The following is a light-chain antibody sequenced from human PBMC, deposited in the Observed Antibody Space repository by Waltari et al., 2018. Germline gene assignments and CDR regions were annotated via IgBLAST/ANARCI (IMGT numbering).Light chain of an antibody. CDR3: QQYGTPPRT. V-gene: IGKV3-20*01. CDR1: QTINRNY. CDR2: GAS. Sequence: EIVLTQSPGTLSLSPGEGATLSCRASQTINRNYLAWHQQKPGQPPRLLIYGASSRATGIPDRFSGSGSGTDFTLTISRLEPEDFVVYYCQQYGTPPRTFGQGTKVEI. J-gene: IGKJ1*01.